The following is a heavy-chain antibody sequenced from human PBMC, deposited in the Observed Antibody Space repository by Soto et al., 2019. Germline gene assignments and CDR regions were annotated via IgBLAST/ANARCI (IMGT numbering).Heavy chain of an antibody. Sequence: XGSLIVSWACSGIMFSSFAMTLVLQAPGKGLEWVSTTRSNGEHTYYADSVKGRFTVSRDNSKNTLFLEMSSLRAEDSAIYYCAKDSKSVSVSAARVYGMDVSGQRTTVTVSS. CDR2: TRSNGEHT. CDR1: GIMFSSFA. J-gene: IGHJ6*02. V-gene: IGHV3-23*01. D-gene: IGHD2-2*01. CDR3: AKDSKSVSVSAARVYGMDV.